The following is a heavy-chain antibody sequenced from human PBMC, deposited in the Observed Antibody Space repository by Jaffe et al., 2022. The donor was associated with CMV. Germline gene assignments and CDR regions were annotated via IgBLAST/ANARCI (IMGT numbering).Heavy chain of an antibody. CDR1: GFTFSSYA. J-gene: IGHJ4*02. V-gene: IGHV3-64D*06. CDR3: VKDSNWITMVRGEGDY. Sequence: EVQLVESGGGLVQPGGSLRLSCSASGFTFSSYAMHWVRQAPGKGLEYVSAISSNGGSTYYADSVKGRFTISRDNSKNTLYLQMSSLRAEDTAVYYCVKDSNWITMVRGEGDYWGQGTLVTVSS. D-gene: IGHD3-10*01. CDR2: ISSNGGST.